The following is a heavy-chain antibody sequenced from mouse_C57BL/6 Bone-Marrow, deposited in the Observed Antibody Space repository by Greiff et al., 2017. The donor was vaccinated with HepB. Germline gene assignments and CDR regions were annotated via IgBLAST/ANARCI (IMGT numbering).Heavy chain of an antibody. D-gene: IGHD3-2*02. J-gene: IGHJ2*01. CDR3: ARGGSSGWNYFDY. V-gene: IGHV5-16*01. CDR1: GFTFSDYY. CDR2: INYDGSST. Sequence: EVMLVESEGGLVQPGSSMKLSCTASGFTFSDYYMALVRQVPEKGLEWVANINYDGSSTYYLDSLKSRFIISRDNAKNILYLQMSSLKSEDTATYYCARGGSSGWNYFDYWGQGTTLTVSS.